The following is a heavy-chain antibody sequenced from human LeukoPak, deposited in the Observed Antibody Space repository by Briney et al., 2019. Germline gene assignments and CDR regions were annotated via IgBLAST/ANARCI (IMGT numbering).Heavy chain of an antibody. V-gene: IGHV4-34*01. J-gene: IGHJ6*02. Sequence: PSETLSLTCAVYGGSFSGYYWSWIRQPPGKGLEWIGEINHSGSTNYNPSLKSRVTISVDTSKNQFSLKLSSVTAADTAVYYCARQTAAAGSGYYYGMDVWGQGTTVTVSS. CDR2: INHSGST. D-gene: IGHD6-13*01. CDR1: GGSFSGYY. CDR3: ARQTAAAGSGYYYGMDV.